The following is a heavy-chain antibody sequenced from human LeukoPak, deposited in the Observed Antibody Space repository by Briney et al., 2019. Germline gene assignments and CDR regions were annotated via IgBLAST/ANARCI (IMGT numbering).Heavy chain of an antibody. CDR1: GGSFSGYY. CDR3: ARGPYCSSTSCYWNWFDP. Sequence: SETLSLTCAVYGGSFSGYYWSWIRQPPGKGLEWIGEINHSGSTNYNPSLKSRVTMSVDTSKNQFSLKLSSVTAADTAVYYCARGPYCSSTSCYWNWFDPWGQGTLVTVSS. CDR2: INHSGST. D-gene: IGHD2-2*01. J-gene: IGHJ5*02. V-gene: IGHV4-34*01.